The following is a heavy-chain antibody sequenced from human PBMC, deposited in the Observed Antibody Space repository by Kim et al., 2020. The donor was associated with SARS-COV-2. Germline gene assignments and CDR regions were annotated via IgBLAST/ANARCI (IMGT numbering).Heavy chain of an antibody. Sequence: SETLSLKCTVSGDSVSSGGYHCNWIRQPPGKGLEWIGQSVYSGSTNYNPSLKSRATISIDKSKNQFSLELTSVTAADTSFYYCAIYFVGRGGVGYWGQGT. CDR3: AIYFVGRGGVGY. CDR1: GDSVSSGGYH. D-gene: IGHD3-10*02. CDR2: SVYSGST. J-gene: IGHJ4*02. V-gene: IGHV4-61*08.